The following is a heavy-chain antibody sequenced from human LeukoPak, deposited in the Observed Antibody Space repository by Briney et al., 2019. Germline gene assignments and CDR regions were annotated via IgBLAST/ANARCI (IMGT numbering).Heavy chain of an antibody. J-gene: IGHJ4*02. Sequence: RGALRLSCAASGFTSSDYTIRSVCQAPRKGLEWVSDISYDGGKTYYADSVKGRFPSSKDNSKNTLFLQLNSLSPEDTAVYYCARSTDYYDSSGYYRGDYFDSWGQGTLVTVSS. CDR1: GFTSSDYT. CDR2: ISYDGGKT. D-gene: IGHD3-22*01. CDR3: ARSTDYYDSSGYYRGDYFDS. V-gene: IGHV3-30*04.